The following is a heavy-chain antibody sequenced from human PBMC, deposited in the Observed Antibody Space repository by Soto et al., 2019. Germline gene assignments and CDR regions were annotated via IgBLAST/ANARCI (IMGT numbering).Heavy chain of an antibody. CDR3: ASDLSGRADV. J-gene: IGHJ6*02. CDR1: GFTFSSYW. D-gene: IGHD3-10*01. V-gene: IGHV3-74*01. CDR2: MNEDGGTT. Sequence: GGSLRLSCAASGFTFSSYWMHWVRQAPGKGLVWVSRMNEDGGTTDYADSVKGRFTISRDNAKNTLYLQMNSLRVEDTAVYYCASDLSGRADVWGQGTTVTV.